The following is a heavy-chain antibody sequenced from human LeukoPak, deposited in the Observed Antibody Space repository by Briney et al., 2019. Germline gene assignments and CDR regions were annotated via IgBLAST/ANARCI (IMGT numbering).Heavy chain of an antibody. CDR3: AKDLSDNYYDSSGYYKPPDDY. D-gene: IGHD3-22*01. CDR1: GFTFSSYG. V-gene: IGHV3-23*01. CDR2: ISGSGGST. Sequence: PGGSLRLSCAASGFTFSSYGMHWVRQAPGKGLEWVSAISGSGGSTYYADSVKGRFTISRDNSKNTLYLQMNSLRAEDTAVYYCAKDLSDNYYDSSGYYKPPDDYWGQGTLVTVSS. J-gene: IGHJ4*02.